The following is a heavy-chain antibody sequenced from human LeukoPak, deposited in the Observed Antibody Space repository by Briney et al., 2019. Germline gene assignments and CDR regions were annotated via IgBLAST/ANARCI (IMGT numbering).Heavy chain of an antibody. J-gene: IGHJ4*02. CDR2: IWYDGSNK. D-gene: IGHD3-10*01. CDR1: GYTFSSYG. CDR3: AREHADYYGSWSYYNAPGD. V-gene: IGHV3-33*01. Sequence: GRSLRLSCAASGYTFSSYGMHWVRQAPGKGLGWGAVIWYDGSNKCYADSVQGRFTISRDNSKNTLYLQMNSLTAGDTAVHYFAREHADYYGSWSYYNAPGDWGQGTLVTVSS.